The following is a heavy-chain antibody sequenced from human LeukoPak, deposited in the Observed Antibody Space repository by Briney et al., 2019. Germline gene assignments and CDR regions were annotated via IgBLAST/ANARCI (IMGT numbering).Heavy chain of an antibody. V-gene: IGHV3-30*18. J-gene: IGHJ4*02. CDR3: AKDNNYGLRPYYFDY. Sequence: GGSLRLSCAASGFTFSSFGMHWVRQAPGKGLEWVALISLDGSNKYYVDSVKGRFTIPRDNSKNTLNLQMNSLRGEDTAVYYCAKDNNYGLRPYYFDYWGQGTLVTVSS. CDR1: GFTFSSFG. D-gene: IGHD3-10*01. CDR2: ISLDGSNK.